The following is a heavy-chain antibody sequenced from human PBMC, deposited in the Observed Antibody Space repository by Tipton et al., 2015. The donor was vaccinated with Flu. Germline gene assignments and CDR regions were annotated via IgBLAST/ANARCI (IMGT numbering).Heavy chain of an antibody. V-gene: IGHV4-59*12. CDR1: GGSISSYY. D-gene: IGHD5-12*01. J-gene: IGHJ4*02. Sequence: TLSLTCTVSGGSISSYYWSWIRQPPGKGLEWIGYIYYSGSTNYNPSLKSRVTISVDTSKNQFSLKLSSVTAAGMAVYYCARGRNVRAVWWLRGVFDYWGQGTLVTVSS. CDR2: IYYSGST. CDR3: ARGRNVRAVWWLRGVFDY.